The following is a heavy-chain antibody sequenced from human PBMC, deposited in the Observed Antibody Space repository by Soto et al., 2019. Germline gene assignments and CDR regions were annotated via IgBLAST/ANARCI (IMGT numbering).Heavy chain of an antibody. CDR1: GFTFDDYA. V-gene: IGHV3-9*01. CDR3: AKDRRKYLTSPDS. CDR2: IYWNSGNI. D-gene: IGHD6-6*01. J-gene: IGHJ4*02. Sequence: EVQLVESGGDLVQPGRSLRLSCAASGFTFDDYAMHWVRQAPGKGLEWVSGIYWNSGNIGYADSVKGRFTISRDNAKNSLYLLMTRLRPEDTALYYCAKDRRKYLTSPDSWGQGTLVTVSS.